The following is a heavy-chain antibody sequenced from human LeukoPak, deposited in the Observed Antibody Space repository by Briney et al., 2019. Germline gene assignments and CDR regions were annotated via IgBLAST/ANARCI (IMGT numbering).Heavy chain of an antibody. V-gene: IGHV3-7*05. CDR3: ARVYIAAAVTGAFDI. CDR2: INPNGRDK. CDR1: GFTSSNYW. D-gene: IGHD6-13*01. Sequence: GGSLRPSCAASGFTSSNYWMSWVRQAPGKGLEWVTNINPNGRDKYYVDSVRGRFTISRDNAENSLYLQMNSPRAEDTAVYYCARVYIAAAVTGAFDIWGQGTMVTVSS. J-gene: IGHJ3*02.